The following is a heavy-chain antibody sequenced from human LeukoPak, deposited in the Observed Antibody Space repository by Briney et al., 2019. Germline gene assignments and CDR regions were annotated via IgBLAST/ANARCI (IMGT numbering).Heavy chain of an antibody. J-gene: IGHJ6*02. CDR3: ARRTRQLVRGYYYYYGMGV. CDR2: IKQDGSEK. V-gene: IGHV3-7*05. Sequence: GGSLRLSCAASGFTFSSYWMSWVRQAPGKGLEWVANIKQDGSEKYYVDSVKGRFTISRDNAKNSLYLQMNSLRAEDTAVYYCARRTRQLVRGYYYYYGMGVGGQGSTVTVSS. CDR1: GFTFSSYW. D-gene: IGHD6-6*01.